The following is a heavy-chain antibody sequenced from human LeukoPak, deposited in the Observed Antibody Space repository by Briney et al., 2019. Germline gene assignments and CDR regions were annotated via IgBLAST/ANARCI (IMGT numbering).Heavy chain of an antibody. Sequence: PGGSLRLSCASSGFTVSSNYMTWVRQAPGKGLEWVSVMYSGGSTYYADSVKGRFTISRDNSKNTLYLQMNSLKVEDTAVYYCARTENYIPEDWFDPWGQGTLVTVSS. J-gene: IGHJ5*02. CDR3: ARTENYIPEDWFDP. CDR2: MYSGGST. V-gene: IGHV3-53*01. CDR1: GFTVSSNY. D-gene: IGHD5-24*01.